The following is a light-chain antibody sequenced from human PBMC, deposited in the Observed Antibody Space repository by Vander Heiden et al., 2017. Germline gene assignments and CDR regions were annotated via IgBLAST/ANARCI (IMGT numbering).Light chain of an antibody. CDR2: QVT. CDR3: SSYTRSSTLV. CDR1: SSDVGYYNY. Sequence: QSALTQPASVSGSPGPSITISCTGTSSDVGYYNYVSWYQQHPGKAPKLIIFQVTNRPSGVSNRFSGSKSGNTASLTISGLQAEDEADYYCSSYTRSSTLVFGGGTYLTVL. V-gene: IGLV2-14*01. J-gene: IGLJ2*01.